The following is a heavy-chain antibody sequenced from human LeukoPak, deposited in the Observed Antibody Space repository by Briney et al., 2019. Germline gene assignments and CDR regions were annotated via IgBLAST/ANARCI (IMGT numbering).Heavy chain of an antibody. J-gene: IGHJ4*02. Sequence: PGGSLRLSCAASGFTFSSHAMSWVRRAPGKGLERVSLISGSGDTTSYADPVKGRFTISRDNSKNTLFLQMNSLRAEDTAVYFCARSDCNSIHYYVRDYWGQGTLVTVSS. V-gene: IGHV3-23*01. CDR1: GFTFSSHA. D-gene: IGHD2/OR15-2a*01. CDR3: ARSDCNSIHYYVRDY. CDR2: ISGSGDTT.